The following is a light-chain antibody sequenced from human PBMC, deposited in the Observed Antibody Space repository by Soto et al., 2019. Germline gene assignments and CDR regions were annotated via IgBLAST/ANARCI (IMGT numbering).Light chain of an antibody. Sequence: SDVSQAATVSRSPGQSITLSCTGTSSDVGGYNYVSWYQHHPCKPPKLMIFDVSNRPSGVSIRFSVSNSANTASLTISWLKPEDEAVFYGRANTTPNTRKPVLGIGPKVT. CDR1: SSDVGGYNY. CDR2: DVS. V-gene: IGLV2-14*03. CDR3: RANTTPNTRKPV. J-gene: IGLJ1*01.